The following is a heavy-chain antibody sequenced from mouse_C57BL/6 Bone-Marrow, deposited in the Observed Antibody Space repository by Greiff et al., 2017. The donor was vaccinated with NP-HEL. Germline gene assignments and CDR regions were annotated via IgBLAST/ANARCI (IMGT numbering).Heavy chain of an antibody. CDR3: ARSHGSSDY. V-gene: IGHV5-6*02. J-gene: IGHJ2*01. CDR1: GFTFSSYG. D-gene: IGHD1-1*01. Sequence: DVKLVESGGDLVKPGGSLKLSCAASGFTFSSYGMSWVRQTPDKRLEWVATISSGGSYTYYPDSVKGRFTISRDNAKNTLYLQMSSLKSEDTAMYYCARSHGSSDYWGQGTTLTVSS. CDR2: ISSGGSYT.